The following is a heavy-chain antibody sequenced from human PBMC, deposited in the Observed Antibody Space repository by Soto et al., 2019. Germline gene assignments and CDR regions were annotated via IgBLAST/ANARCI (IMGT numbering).Heavy chain of an antibody. Sequence: QVQLVESRGGVVQPGRSLRLSCAASGFTFSTHAMHWVRQAPGKGLECVAIVSFDGSNKYYADSVKGRFTISRDNSKNTLYLQMSGLTPEDTAFYYCARDQTGITTAGGGRIDRWGQGTLVTVSS. J-gene: IGHJ5*02. D-gene: IGHD6-13*01. CDR2: VSFDGSNK. CDR1: GFTFSTHA. V-gene: IGHV3-30-3*01. CDR3: ARDQTGITTAGGGRIDR.